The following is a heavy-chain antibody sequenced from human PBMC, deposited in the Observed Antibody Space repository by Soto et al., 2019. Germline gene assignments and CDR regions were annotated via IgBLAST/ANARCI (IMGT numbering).Heavy chain of an antibody. Sequence: ASVKVSCKASGYTFTGYYMHWVRRAPGQGLEWMGWINPNSGGTNYAQKFQGWVTMTRDTSISTAYMELSRLRSDDTAVYYCARDSTGYCSITSCYTNNWFDPWGQGTLVTVSS. J-gene: IGHJ5*02. CDR3: ARDSTGYCSITSCYTNNWFDP. D-gene: IGHD2-2*02. CDR2: INPNSGGT. CDR1: GYTFTGYY. V-gene: IGHV1-2*04.